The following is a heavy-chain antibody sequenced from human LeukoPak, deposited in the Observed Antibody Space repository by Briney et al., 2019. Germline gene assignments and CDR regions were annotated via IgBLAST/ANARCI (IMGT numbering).Heavy chain of an antibody. J-gene: IGHJ1*01. V-gene: IGHV5-51*01. CDR1: GYSFTSYW. Sequence: GESLKISCKGSGYSFTSYWIGWVRQMPGKGLEWMGIIYPGDSDTRYSPSFQGQVTISADKSISTAYLQWSSLKASDTAMYYCASAALSSSSAALYFQHRGQGTLVTVSS. CDR2: IYPGDSDT. CDR3: ASAALSSSSAALYFQH. D-gene: IGHD6-13*01.